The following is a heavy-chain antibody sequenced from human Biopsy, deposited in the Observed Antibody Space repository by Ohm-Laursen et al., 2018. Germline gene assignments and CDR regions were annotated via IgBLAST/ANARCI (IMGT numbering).Heavy chain of an antibody. J-gene: IGHJ4*02. CDR2: INHSGRT. CDR1: GESFNGYY. D-gene: IGHD2-15*01. V-gene: IGHV4-34*01. CDR3: ARHGSQGYCTGGSCVDY. Sequence: SETLSLTCVVYGESFNGYYWSWIRQTPGKGLEWIGEINHSGRTNYNPSLKSRVTISVDTSKNQFSLKLSSATAADTAVFYCARHGSQGYCTGGSCVDYWGQGALVTVSS.